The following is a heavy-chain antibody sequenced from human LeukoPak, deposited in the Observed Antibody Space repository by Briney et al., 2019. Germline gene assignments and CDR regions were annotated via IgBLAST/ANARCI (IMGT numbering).Heavy chain of an antibody. Sequence: GGSLRLSCVASGITFSYAWMVWVRQAPGKGLEWVGRIKSKTDGATTDYGVPVKGRFTISRDDSKNTLYLQMDSLTIDDTAVYYCTRDLPYTGGLALNYWGQGTLVTVSS. CDR2: IKSKTDGATT. J-gene: IGHJ4*02. CDR3: TRDLPYTGGLALNY. D-gene: IGHD2-2*02. CDR1: GITFSYAW. V-gene: IGHV3-15*01.